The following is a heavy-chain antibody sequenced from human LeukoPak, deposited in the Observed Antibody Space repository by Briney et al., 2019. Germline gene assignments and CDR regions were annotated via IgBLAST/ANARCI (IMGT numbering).Heavy chain of an antibody. Sequence: PGGSLRLSCTASGFTFGDYAMSWVRQAPGKGLEWVGFIRSKAYGGTTEYAASVKGRFTISRDDSKSIAYLKMNSLKTEDTAVYYCTRGRSYYYDSSGFDYWGQGTLVTVSS. D-gene: IGHD3-22*01. V-gene: IGHV3-49*04. CDR3: TRGRSYYYDSSGFDY. CDR2: IRSKAYGGTT. CDR1: GFTFGDYA. J-gene: IGHJ4*02.